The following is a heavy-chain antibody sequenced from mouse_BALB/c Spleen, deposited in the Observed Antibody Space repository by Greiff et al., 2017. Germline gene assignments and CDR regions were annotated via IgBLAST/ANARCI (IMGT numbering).Heavy chain of an antibody. CDR1: GFTFSSYA. D-gene: IGHD2-1*01. J-gene: IGHJ4*01. Sequence: DVKLVESGGGLVKPGGSLKLSCAASGFTFSSYAMSWVRQTPEKRLEWVASISSGGSTYYPDSVKGRFTISRDNARNILYLQMSSLRSEDTAMYYCARDGNYDYAMDYWGQGTSVTVSS. V-gene: IGHV5-6-5*01. CDR3: ARDGNYDYAMDY. CDR2: ISSGGST.